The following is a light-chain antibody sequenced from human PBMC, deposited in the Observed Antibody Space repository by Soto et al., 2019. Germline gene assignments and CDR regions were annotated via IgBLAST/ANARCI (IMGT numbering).Light chain of an antibody. CDR1: QSVRTK. J-gene: IGKJ5*01. CDR2: DAS. Sequence: EIVMTQSPDTLYVSPGEGATLSCRASQSVRTKLAWYQQKPGQAPRLLIYDASNRATGIPARFSGSGSGTDFTLTISSLEPEDFAVYYCQQRSNWPTFGQGTRLENK. V-gene: IGKV3-11*01. CDR3: QQRSNWPT.